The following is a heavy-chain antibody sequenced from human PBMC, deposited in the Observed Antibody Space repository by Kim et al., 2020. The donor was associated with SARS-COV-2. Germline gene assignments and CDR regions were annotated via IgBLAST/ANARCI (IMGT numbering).Heavy chain of an antibody. V-gene: IGHV4-4*02. CDR2: T. CDR3: ARLFSSSWPIE. D-gene: IGHD6-13*01. Sequence: TSYNPSLKRRVAISVDKSKNQFALKLSSVTAADTAVYYCARLFSSSWPIEWGQGTLVTVSS. J-gene: IGHJ4*02.